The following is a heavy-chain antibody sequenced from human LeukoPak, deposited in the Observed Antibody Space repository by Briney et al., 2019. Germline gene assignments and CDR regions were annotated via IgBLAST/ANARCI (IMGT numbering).Heavy chain of an antibody. Sequence: SGTLSLTCSVSGGSISSYYWSWIRQPPGKGPEWIGYISPTGGTNYNPSLTSRVTVSVDTSKNFFSLNLDPVTAADTAVYFCARRSVTRWYYSDWGQGTLVTVSS. V-gene: IGHV4-4*09. J-gene: IGHJ4*02. CDR3: ARRSVTRWYYSD. CDR2: ISPTGGT. D-gene: IGHD3-10*01. CDR1: GGSISSYY.